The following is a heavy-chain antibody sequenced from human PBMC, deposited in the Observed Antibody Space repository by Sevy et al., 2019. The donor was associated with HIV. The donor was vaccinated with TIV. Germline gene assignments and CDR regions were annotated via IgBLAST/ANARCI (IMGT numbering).Heavy chain of an antibody. CDR1: GFTFSSYA. CDR3: AREPLTKWSGLPVDFDY. Sequence: GGSLRLSCAASGFTFSSYAMHWVRQAPGKGLEWVAVISYDGSNKYYADSVKGRFTISRDNSKNTLYLQMNSLRAEDTAVYYCAREPLTKWSGLPVDFDYWGQGTLVTVSS. D-gene: IGHD3-3*01. V-gene: IGHV3-30-3*01. J-gene: IGHJ4*02. CDR2: ISYDGSNK.